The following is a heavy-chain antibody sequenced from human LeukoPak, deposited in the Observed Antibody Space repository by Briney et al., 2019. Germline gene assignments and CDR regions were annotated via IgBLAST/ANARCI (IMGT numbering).Heavy chain of an antibody. J-gene: IGHJ4*02. Sequence: GGSLRLSCAAAGFTFSSYWMSWVRQAPGKGLEWVSAISGSGGSTYYADSVKGRFTISRDNSKNTLYLQMNSLRAEDTAVYYCAKDRGGVVPAAISGPLDYWGQGTLVTVSS. CDR3: AKDRGGVVPAAISGPLDY. V-gene: IGHV3-23*01. D-gene: IGHD2-2*01. CDR2: ISGSGGST. CDR1: GFTFSSYW.